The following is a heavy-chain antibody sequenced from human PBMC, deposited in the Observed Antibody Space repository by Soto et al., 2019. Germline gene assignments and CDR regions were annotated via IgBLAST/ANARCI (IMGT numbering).Heavy chain of an antibody. J-gene: IGHJ4*02. Sequence: QVQLVESGGGVVQPGRSLRLSCAASGFTFSSYAMHWVRQAPGKGLEWVAVLSYDGNDKYYADSVKGRFTISRDNSKDTLYLQMNGLRAEDALVFYGARELRYYSLGGSYLRGYGGEGTLLTAS. D-gene: IGHD3-16*02. V-gene: IGHV3-30*14. CDR3: ARELRYYSLGGSYLRGY. CDR2: LSYDGNDK. CDR1: GFTFSSYA.